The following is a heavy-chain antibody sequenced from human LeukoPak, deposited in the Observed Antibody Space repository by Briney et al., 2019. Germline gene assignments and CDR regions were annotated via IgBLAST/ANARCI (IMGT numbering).Heavy chain of an antibody. CDR3: AREVDDYGGNSFDY. D-gene: IGHD4-23*01. V-gene: IGHV1-69*13. J-gene: IGHJ4*02. Sequence: SVKVSCKASGGTFSSYAIRWVRQAPGQGLEWMGGIIPILGTANYAQKFQGRVTITADESTSTAYMELSSLRSEDTAVYYCAREVDDYGGNSFDYWGQGTLVTVSS. CDR2: IIPILGTA. CDR1: GGTFSSYA.